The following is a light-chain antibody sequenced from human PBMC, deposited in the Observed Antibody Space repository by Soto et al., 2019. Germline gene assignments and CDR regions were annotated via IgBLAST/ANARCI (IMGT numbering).Light chain of an antibody. J-gene: IGLJ1*01. CDR3: GTWDSSLSAGV. CDR2: ENN. Sequence: TVTISCSGSSSNIGNNYVSWYQQLPGTAPKLLIYENNKRPSGIPDRFSGSKFGTSATLGITGLQTGDEADYYCGTWDSSLSAGVFGTGTKVTVL. CDR1: SSNIGNNY. V-gene: IGLV1-51*02.